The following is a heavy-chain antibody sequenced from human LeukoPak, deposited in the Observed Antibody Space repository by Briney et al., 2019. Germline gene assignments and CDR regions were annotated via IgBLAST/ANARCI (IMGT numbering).Heavy chain of an antibody. Sequence: ASVKVSCKASGYTFTGYYMHWVRQAPGQGLEWMGWINPNSGGTNYAQKFQGWVTMTRDTSISTAYMELSRLRSDDTAVYYCARDSSGYYGFARGGAFDYWGQGTLVTVSS. CDR1: GYTFTGYY. V-gene: IGHV1-2*04. D-gene: IGHD3-22*01. CDR2: INPNSGGT. CDR3: ARDSSGYYGFARGGAFDY. J-gene: IGHJ4*02.